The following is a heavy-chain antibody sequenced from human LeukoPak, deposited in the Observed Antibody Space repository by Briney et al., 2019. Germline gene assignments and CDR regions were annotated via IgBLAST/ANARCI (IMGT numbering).Heavy chain of an antibody. D-gene: IGHD2-15*01. CDR3: ASRPGVAAADY. Sequence: SETLSLTCTVSGGSINDYYWSWIRQPPGKGLEWIGYIYYSGSTNYNPSLKSRVTVSADTSKNQISLKLTSVTAADTAVYYCASRPGVAAADYWGQGTLVTVSS. V-gene: IGHV4-59*08. CDR1: GGSINDYY. J-gene: IGHJ4*02. CDR2: IYYSGST.